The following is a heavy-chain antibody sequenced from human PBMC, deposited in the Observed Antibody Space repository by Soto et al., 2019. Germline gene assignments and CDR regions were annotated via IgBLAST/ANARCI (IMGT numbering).Heavy chain of an antibody. CDR1: GYTFKNYD. Sequence: QVQLVQSGAEVKRPGASVMVSCRATGYTFKNYDINWVLQATGQGLEWMGRMNAHSGNTGYAQKFQGRVTMTRNTSISTAYLELSSLRSEDTAVYYCARAPVYCGNGWLDPWGQGTLVTVSS. CDR3: ARAPVYCGNGWLDP. J-gene: IGHJ5*02. CDR2: MNAHSGNT. V-gene: IGHV1-8*01. D-gene: IGHD2-8*01.